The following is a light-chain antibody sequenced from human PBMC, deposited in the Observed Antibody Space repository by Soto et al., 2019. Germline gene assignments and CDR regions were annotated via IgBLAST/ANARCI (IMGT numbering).Light chain of an antibody. Sequence: EIVLTQSPGTLSLSPGERATLSCRASQSVSSNYLAWYQQKSRQAPRLLIYGASSRATGIPDRFSGSGSGTDFTLTISRLEPEDFAVYYCQQYGGSPRTFGQGTKVEIK. J-gene: IGKJ1*01. CDR1: QSVSSNY. CDR3: QQYGGSPRT. CDR2: GAS. V-gene: IGKV3-20*01.